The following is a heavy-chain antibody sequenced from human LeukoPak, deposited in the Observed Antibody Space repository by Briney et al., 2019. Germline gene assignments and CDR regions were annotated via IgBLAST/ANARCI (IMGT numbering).Heavy chain of an antibody. D-gene: IGHD1-14*01. CDR3: ARDLTGGYFDY. V-gene: IGHV4-59*01. CDR1: GGSISSYY. CDR2: IYYSGST. Sequence: PSETLSLTCTVSGGSISSYYWSWIRQPPGKGLEWIGYIYYSGSTNYNPSLKSRVTISVDASKNQFSLKLSSVTAADTAVYYCARDLTGGYFDYWGQGTLVTVSS. J-gene: IGHJ4*02.